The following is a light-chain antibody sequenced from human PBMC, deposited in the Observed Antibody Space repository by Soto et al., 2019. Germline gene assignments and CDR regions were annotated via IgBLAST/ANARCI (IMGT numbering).Light chain of an antibody. Sequence: QPVLTQPPSASGTPGRRVTISCSGTSSNIGINTVNWYQQLPGTAPKLLIYSNNQRPSGVPDRFSGSKSGTSASLAISGLQSEDEADYYCAAWDDSLSGGVFGGGTKLTVL. V-gene: IGLV1-44*01. CDR1: SSNIGINT. CDR3: AAWDDSLSGGV. J-gene: IGLJ3*02. CDR2: SNN.